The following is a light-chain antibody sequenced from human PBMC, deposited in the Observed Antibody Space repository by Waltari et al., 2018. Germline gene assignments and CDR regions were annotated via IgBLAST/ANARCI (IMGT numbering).Light chain of an antibody. CDR1: RSDVGPYKY. J-gene: IGLJ2*01. V-gene: IGLV2-14*03. CDR3: ASYSSISSYVV. CDR2: DVN. Sequence: QSALTQPASVSGSPGQSITISGTGTRSDVGPYKYVSWYQHPPATAPKVIIYDVNKRPSGFSNRFSGSKSGNTASLTISGLQAEDEANYSCASYSSISSYVVFGGGTKLTVL.